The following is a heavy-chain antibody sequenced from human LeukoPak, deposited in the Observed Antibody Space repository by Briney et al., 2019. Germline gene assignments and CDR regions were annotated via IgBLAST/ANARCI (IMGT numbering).Heavy chain of an antibody. CDR1: GYTFTGYY. CDR2: INPNSGGT. D-gene: IGHD3-22*01. J-gene: IGHJ4*02. V-gene: IGHV1-2*02. Sequence: ASVKVSCKASGYTFTGYYMHWVRQAPGQGLEWMGWINPNSGGTNYAQKFQGRVTMTRDTSISTAYMELSSLRSDDTAVYYCASVRAYYYDSSGHTFDYWGQGTLVTVSS. CDR3: ASVRAYYYDSSGHTFDY.